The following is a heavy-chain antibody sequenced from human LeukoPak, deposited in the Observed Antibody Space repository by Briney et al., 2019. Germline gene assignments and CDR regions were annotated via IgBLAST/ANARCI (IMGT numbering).Heavy chain of an antibody. D-gene: IGHD3-16*02. J-gene: IGHJ6*02. CDR1: GFAFSNYA. Sequence: PGGSLRLSCSASGFAFSNYAMNWVRQAPGKGLEFVSAINSDGVSTYYADSVKGRFTISRDNSRNTLYLQMSSLRAEDTAVYYCAKASVYVYYGMDVWGQGTTVTVSS. CDR2: INSDGVST. CDR3: AKASVYVYYGMDV. V-gene: IGHV3-64D*06.